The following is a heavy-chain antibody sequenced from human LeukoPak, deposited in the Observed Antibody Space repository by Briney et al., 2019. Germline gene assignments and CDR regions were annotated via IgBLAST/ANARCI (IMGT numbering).Heavy chain of an antibody. D-gene: IGHD3-10*01. CDR1: SGSLSSSY. V-gene: IGHV4-4*07. Sequence: SETLSLTCTLSSGSLSSSYWSWIRQPAGKGLEWIGRIYTSGSTNYNPSLKSRVTMSVDTSKNQFSLKLSSVTAADAAVYYCARETRTGSPDYWGQGTLVTVSS. J-gene: IGHJ4*02. CDR2: IYTSGST. CDR3: ARETRTGSPDY.